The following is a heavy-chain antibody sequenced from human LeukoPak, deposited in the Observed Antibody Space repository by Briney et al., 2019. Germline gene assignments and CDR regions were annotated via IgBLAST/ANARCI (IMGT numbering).Heavy chain of an antibody. CDR3: ARSPRKRITMVRGVTRTMTFDI. J-gene: IGHJ3*02. CDR2: LKHMGGT. D-gene: IGHD3-10*01. CDR1: GGSFSGYY. Sequence: SSETLSLTCAVGGGSFSGYYWIWIRQPPGERLDWFGELKHMGGTNYNPSLKSRVTISVDTSKNQFSLKLSSVTAADTAVYYCARSPRKRITMVRGVTRTMTFDIWGQGTMVTDSS. V-gene: IGHV4-34*01.